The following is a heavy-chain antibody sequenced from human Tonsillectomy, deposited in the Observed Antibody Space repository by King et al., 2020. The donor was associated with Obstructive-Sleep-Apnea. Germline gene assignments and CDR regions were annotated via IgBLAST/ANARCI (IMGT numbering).Heavy chain of an antibody. CDR1: GFTFSSYG. J-gene: IGHJ4*02. V-gene: IGHV3-30*02. CDR2: IRYDGSNK. CDR3: AKGGGARDYVWGTNDY. D-gene: IGHD3-16*01. Sequence: VQLVESGGGVVQPGRSLRLSYAASGFTFSSYGMHWVRQAPGKGLEWVAFIRYDGSNKYYADSVKGRFTNSRDNSKNTLYLQMNSLRAEDTAVYYCAKGGGARDYVWGTNDYWGQGTLVTVSS.